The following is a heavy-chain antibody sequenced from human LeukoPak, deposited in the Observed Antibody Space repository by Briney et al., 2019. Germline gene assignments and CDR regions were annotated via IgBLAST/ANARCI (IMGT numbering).Heavy chain of an antibody. CDR3: AKDAQLRSRWFDP. CDR2: IKQDGSEK. CDR1: GFTFSSYW. Sequence: GGSLRSSCAASGFTFSSYWMIWVRQAPGKGLEWVANIKQDGSEKYYVDSVKGRFTISRDDAKNSVYLQMNSLRAEDTAVYYCAKDAQLRSRWFDPWGQGTLVTVSS. J-gene: IGHJ5*02. D-gene: IGHD2/OR15-2a*01. V-gene: IGHV3-7*03.